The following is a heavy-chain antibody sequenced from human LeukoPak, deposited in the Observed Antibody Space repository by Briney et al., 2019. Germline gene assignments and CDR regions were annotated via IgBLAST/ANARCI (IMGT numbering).Heavy chain of an antibody. V-gene: IGHV3-23*01. D-gene: IGHD5-24*01. J-gene: IGHJ4*02. CDR3: AKAASLQLGAIHY. CDR1: GFTFSSYA. CDR2: ISGSGGST. Sequence: PGWSLRLSCAASGFTFSSYAMCWVRQAPGKGLEWVSAISGSGGSTYYADSVKGRFTISRDKPKNTLYLQMNSLTAEYTAVYCCAKAASLQLGAIHYWGRGTLVTVSS.